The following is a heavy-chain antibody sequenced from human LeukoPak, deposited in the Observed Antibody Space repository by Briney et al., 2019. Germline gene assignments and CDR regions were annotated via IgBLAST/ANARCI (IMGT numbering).Heavy chain of an antibody. CDR3: ATISFLEWLH. V-gene: IGHV3-74*01. J-gene: IGHJ4*02. D-gene: IGHD3-3*01. Sequence: GGSLRLSCAVSGFKFSSYWMNWVRQVPGKGLVWVAHINTNGDSANYADSVKGRFTISRDNAKSTLSLQMNSLRAEDTAVYYCATISFLEWLHWGQGTLVTVSS. CDR1: GFKFSSYW. CDR2: INTNGDSA.